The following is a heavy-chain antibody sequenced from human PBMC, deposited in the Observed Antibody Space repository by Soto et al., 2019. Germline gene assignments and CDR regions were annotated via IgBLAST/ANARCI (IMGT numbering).Heavy chain of an antibody. Sequence: SETLSLTCTVSGGSISSSSYYWGWVRQPPGKGLEWIGSIYYSGSTYYNPSLKSRVTISVDTSKNQFSLKLSSVTAADTAVYYCATMTGADYYYGMDVWGQGTTVTVSS. D-gene: IGHD3-9*01. V-gene: IGHV4-39*01. CDR1: GGSISSSSYY. CDR2: IYYSGST. CDR3: ATMTGADYYYGMDV. J-gene: IGHJ6*02.